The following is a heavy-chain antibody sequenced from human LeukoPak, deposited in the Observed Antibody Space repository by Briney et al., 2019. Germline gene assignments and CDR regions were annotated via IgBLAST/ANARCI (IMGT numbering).Heavy chain of an antibody. J-gene: IGHJ5*02. CDR2: IYYSGST. V-gene: IGHV4-61*05. CDR3: ARRGPSYNWFDP. D-gene: IGHD3-16*02. CDR1: GGSISSSSYY. Sequence: PSETLSLTCTVSGGSISSSSYYWGWVRQPPGKGLEWIGYIYYSGSTNYNPSLKSRVTISVDTSKNQFSLKLSSVTAADTAVYFCARRGPSYNWFDPWGQGTLVTVSS.